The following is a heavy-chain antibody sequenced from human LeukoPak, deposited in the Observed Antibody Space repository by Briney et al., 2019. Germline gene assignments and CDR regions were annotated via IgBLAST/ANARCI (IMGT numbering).Heavy chain of an antibody. D-gene: IGHD5-18*01. CDR3: ARACGYSYGRRYYFDY. J-gene: IGHJ4*02. V-gene: IGHV4-34*01. Sequence: SETLSLTCAVSGGSFSGYYWTWIRQPPGKGLEWIGEINHSGSANYNPSLMSRVTISLDTSKNHFSLNLSSVTAADTAVYYCARACGYSYGRRYYFDYWGQGTLVTVSS. CDR1: GGSFSGYY. CDR2: INHSGSA.